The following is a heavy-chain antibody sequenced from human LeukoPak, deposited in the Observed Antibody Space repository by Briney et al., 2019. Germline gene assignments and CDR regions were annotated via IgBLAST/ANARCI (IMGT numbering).Heavy chain of an antibody. V-gene: IGHV5-51*01. J-gene: IGHJ4*02. CDR2: IYPGDSDT. CDR1: GYSFAIYW. Sequence: GESLKISCKGSGYSFAIYWIGWVRLMPEKGLEWIGMIYPGDSDTTYSLSFQGQVTISVDKSISTAYLQWSSLKASDTAIYYCARQQGNYGGNLGYWGQGTLVTVSS. D-gene: IGHD4-23*01. CDR3: ARQQGNYGGNLGY.